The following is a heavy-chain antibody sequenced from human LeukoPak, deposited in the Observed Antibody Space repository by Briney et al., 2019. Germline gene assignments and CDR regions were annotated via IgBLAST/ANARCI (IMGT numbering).Heavy chain of an antibody. CDR1: GYTFTGYY. D-gene: IGHD4-23*01. CDR2: INPNSGGT. V-gene: IGHV1-2*06. Sequence: ASVKVSCKASGYTFTGYYMHWVRQAPGQGLEWMGRINPNSGGTNYAQKFQGRVTMTRDTSISTAYMELSRLRSDDTAVYYCARVGWGTVVTLAYYFDYWGQGTLVTVSS. CDR3: ARVGWGTVVTLAYYFDY. J-gene: IGHJ4*02.